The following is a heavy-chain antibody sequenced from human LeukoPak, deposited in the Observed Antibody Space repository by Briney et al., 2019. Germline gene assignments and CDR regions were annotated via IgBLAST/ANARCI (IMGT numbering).Heavy chain of an antibody. CDR1: GYTFTSYD. V-gene: IGHV1-8*03. CDR3: ARVWYSSGYYYPGGNYYYYYMDV. D-gene: IGHD3-22*01. CDR2: MNPNSGNT. Sequence: ASVKVSCKASGYTFTSYDINWLRQATGQGLEWMGWMNPNSGNTGYAQKFQGRVTITRNTSISTAYMELSSMRSEDTAVYYCARVWYSSGYYYPGGNYYYYYMDVWGKGTTVTVSS. J-gene: IGHJ6*03.